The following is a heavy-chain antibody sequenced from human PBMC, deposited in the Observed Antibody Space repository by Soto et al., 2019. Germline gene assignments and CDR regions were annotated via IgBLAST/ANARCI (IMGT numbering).Heavy chain of an antibody. CDR1: GFTFSSYG. D-gene: IGHD1-26*01. CDR3: AREYLGAKAYGMDV. CDR2: IWYDGSNK. Sequence: GGSLRLSCAASGFTFSSYGMHWVRQAPGKGLEWVAVIWYDGSNKYYADSVKGRFTISRDNSKNTLYLQMNSLRAEDTAVYYCAREYLGAKAYGMDVWGQGTTVTVSS. J-gene: IGHJ6*02. V-gene: IGHV3-33*01.